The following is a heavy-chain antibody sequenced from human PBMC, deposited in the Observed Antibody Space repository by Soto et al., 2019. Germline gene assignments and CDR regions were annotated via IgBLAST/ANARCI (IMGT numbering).Heavy chain of an antibody. CDR3: ATTVTTVDY. D-gene: IGHD4-17*01. Sequence: EVHLVESGGGSVQPGGSLRLSCAASGFTFSGSGMNWVRQAPGKGLEWISYITSSGSLIYYADSLKGRFTISRDNAKNSLFLQMNSLRAEDTAVYYCATTVTTVDYWGQGTLVTVSS. V-gene: IGHV3-48*03. CDR1: GFTFSGSG. J-gene: IGHJ4*02. CDR2: ITSSGSLI.